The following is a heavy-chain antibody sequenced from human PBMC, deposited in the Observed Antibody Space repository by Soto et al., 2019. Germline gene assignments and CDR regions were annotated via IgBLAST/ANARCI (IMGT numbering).Heavy chain of an antibody. D-gene: IGHD2-15*01. Sequence: WSLRLSCAASGFTFSSYGMHWVRQAPGKGLEWVAVISYDGSNKYYADSVKGRFTISRDNSKNTLYLQMNSLRAEDTAVYYCAKDCSSGGSCYSHYWGQGTLVTVSS. CDR2: ISYDGSNK. J-gene: IGHJ4*02. CDR3: AKDCSSGGSCYSHY. CDR1: GFTFSSYG. V-gene: IGHV3-30*18.